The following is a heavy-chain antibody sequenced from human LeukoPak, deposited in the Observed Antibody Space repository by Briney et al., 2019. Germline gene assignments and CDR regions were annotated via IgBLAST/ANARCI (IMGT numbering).Heavy chain of an antibody. J-gene: IGHJ4*02. V-gene: IGHV3-7*04. CDR2: IKRDGSEK. CDR3: AKDGVAGTSKAYYFDY. D-gene: IGHD6-19*01. Sequence: TGGSLRLSCAASGFTFSNYWMSWVRQAPGKGLEWVANIKRDGSEKYYVDPVKGRFTISRDNSENTLFLQMNSLRAEDTAVYYCAKDGVAGTSKAYYFDYWGQGTLVTVSS. CDR1: GFTFSNYW.